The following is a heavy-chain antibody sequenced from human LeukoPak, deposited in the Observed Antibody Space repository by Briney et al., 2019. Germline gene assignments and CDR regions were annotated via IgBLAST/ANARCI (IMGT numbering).Heavy chain of an antibody. CDR3: ARNQQLGGHSYYYYGMDV. CDR2: ISGGGVTT. V-gene: IGHV3-23*01. D-gene: IGHD3-16*01. Sequence: GGSLRLSCVGSGFTSIAYALTWARQAPGKGLEWVSGISGGGVTTYYADSVKGRFTISRDNSKNTLYLQMNSLRADDTAIYYCARNQQLGGHSYYYYGMDVWGQGTTVTISS. CDR1: GFTSIAYA. J-gene: IGHJ6*02.